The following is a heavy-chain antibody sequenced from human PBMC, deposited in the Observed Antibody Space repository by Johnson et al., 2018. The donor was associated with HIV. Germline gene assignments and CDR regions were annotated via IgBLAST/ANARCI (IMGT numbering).Heavy chain of an antibody. CDR2: IYSGGDT. Sequence: VQLVESGGDLVKPGGSLRLSCAASGFTFSDAWMNWVRQAPGQGLEWVSVIYSGGDTYYADSMRGRFTISRDNSKNTLYLQMNSLRAEDMAVYYCARGTVCGGDCYSRAFDIWGQGTMVTVSS. J-gene: IGHJ3*02. D-gene: IGHD2-21*02. CDR1: GFTFSDAW. CDR3: ARGTVCGGDCYSRAFDI. V-gene: IGHV3-66*02.